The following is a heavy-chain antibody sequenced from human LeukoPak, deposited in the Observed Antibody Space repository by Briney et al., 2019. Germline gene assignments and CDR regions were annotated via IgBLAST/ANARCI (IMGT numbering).Heavy chain of an antibody. V-gene: IGHV3-30*18. CDR1: GFTFSSYG. D-gene: IGHD6-19*01. J-gene: IGHJ5*02. CDR3: AKDPRKNSNGWYRGADWFDP. CDR2: ISYDGSNK. Sequence: QPGGSLRLSCAASGFTFSSYGMHWVRQAPGKGLEWVAVISYDGSNKYYADSVKGRFTISRDNSKNTLYLQMNSLRAEDTAVYYCAKDPRKNSNGWYRGADWFDPWGQGTLVTVSS.